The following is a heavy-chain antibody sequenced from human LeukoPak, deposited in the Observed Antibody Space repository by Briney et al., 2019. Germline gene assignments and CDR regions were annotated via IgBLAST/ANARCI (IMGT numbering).Heavy chain of an antibody. CDR1: GFTFSSYA. Sequence: PGGSLRLSCAASGFTFSSYAMSWVRQAPGKGLEWVSVIYSGGSTYYADSVKGRFTISRDNSKNTLYLQMNSLRAEDTAVYYCARFWDFWSGDMDVWGKGTTVTVSS. V-gene: IGHV3-53*01. CDR3: ARFWDFWSGDMDV. CDR2: IYSGGST. D-gene: IGHD3-3*01. J-gene: IGHJ6*04.